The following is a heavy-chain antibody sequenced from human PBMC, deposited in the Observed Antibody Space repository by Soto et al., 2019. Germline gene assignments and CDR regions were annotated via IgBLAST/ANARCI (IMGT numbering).Heavy chain of an antibody. D-gene: IGHD5-18*01. J-gene: IGHJ4*02. CDR3: AWSGYSYGPNPLLY. V-gene: IGHV4-31*03. CDR1: GGSISSGGYY. CDR2: IYYSGST. Sequence: QVQLQESGPGLVKPSQTLSLTCTVSGGSISSGGYYWSWIRQHPGQGLEWIGYIYYSGSTYYNPSLKSRVTISVDTSKNPFSLKLRSVTAADTAVYYCAWSGYSYGPNPLLYWGQGTLVTVSS.